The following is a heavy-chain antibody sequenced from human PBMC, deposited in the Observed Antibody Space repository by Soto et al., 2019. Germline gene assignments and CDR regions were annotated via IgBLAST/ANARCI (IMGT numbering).Heavy chain of an antibody. Sequence: TEALALPCSIAGVFVGIGRFTWSWHRLPPVINMECVSYLSSRWSANYNPSLETRVTISRDTSKNQISLKVASVTDADTAGYYWARGFSSVSMDAWGQGTTVTVSS. CDR1: GVFVGIGRFT. J-gene: IGHJ6*02. CDR3: ARGFSSVSMDA. CDR2: LSSRWSA. D-gene: IGHD6-19*01. V-gene: IGHV4-61*01.